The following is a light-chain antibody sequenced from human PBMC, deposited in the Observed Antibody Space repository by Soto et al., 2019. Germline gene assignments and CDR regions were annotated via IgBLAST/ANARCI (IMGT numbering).Light chain of an antibody. CDR3: SSYTISRTYV. CDR2: NVY. V-gene: IGLV2-14*03. J-gene: IGLJ1*01. CDR1: SSDVGAYNF. Sequence: QSALTQPASVSGSPGQSITISCTGTSSDVGAYNFVSWHQQHPGKAPKLIIYNVYDRPSGISYRFSGSKSGNTASLTISGLQGEDEADYSCSSYTISRTYVFGTGTKLTVL.